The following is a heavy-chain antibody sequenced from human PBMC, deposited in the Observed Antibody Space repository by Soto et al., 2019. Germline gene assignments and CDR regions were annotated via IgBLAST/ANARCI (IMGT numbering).Heavy chain of an antibody. V-gene: IGHV3-74*01. Sequence: PGGSLRLSCAASGFTFSSYWMHWVRQGPGKGLVWVSRTNADGSTTSYADSVKGRFTISRDNVKNTLYLQMNSLRAEDTAVYYCARVGTGSYHFDFWGQGTLVTVSS. J-gene: IGHJ4*02. CDR1: GFTFSSYW. CDR3: ARVGTGSYHFDF. CDR2: TNADGSTT. D-gene: IGHD1-26*01.